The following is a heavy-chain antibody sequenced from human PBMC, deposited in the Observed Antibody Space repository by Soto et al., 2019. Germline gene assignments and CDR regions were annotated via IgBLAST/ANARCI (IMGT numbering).Heavy chain of an antibody. D-gene: IGHD6-19*01. Sequence: SETLSLTCTVSGGSIRSYYWSWIRQPPEKGLEWIGYIYYSGSTNYNPSLKSRVNISVDTSKNQFSLKLSSVTAADTAVYYCARHVMGIAVAGQTTAYHYYMDVWGKGTTVTVSS. J-gene: IGHJ6*03. CDR2: IYYSGST. V-gene: IGHV4-59*08. CDR1: GGSIRSYY. CDR3: ARHVMGIAVAGQTTAYHYYMDV.